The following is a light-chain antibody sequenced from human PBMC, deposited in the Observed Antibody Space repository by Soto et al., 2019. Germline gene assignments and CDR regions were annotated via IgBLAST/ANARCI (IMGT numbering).Light chain of an antibody. CDR1: SGDIGGYDY. J-gene: IGLJ3*02. CDR2: EVS. CDR3: TSYTANSTWV. Sequence: QSVLTQPASVSGSPGQSITFSCTGTSGDIGGYDYVSWYQQHPGKAPKLMIFEVSNRPSGVSNRFSASKSGNAASLTISGLQGEDEADYYCTSYTANSTWVFGGRTKLTVL. V-gene: IGLV2-14*01.